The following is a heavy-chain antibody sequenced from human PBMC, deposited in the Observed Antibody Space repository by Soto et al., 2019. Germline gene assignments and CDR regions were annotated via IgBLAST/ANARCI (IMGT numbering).Heavy chain of an antibody. CDR3: VRDLYSGFGGVVYFDY. CDR2: IYSGGST. D-gene: IGHD5-12*01. Sequence: PGGSLRLSCAASGFTVSSNYMSWVRQAPGKGLEWVSVIYSGGSTYYADSVKGRFTISRDNSKNTLYLQMNSLRAEDTAVYYCVRDLYSGFGGVVYFDYWGQGTLVTVSS. J-gene: IGHJ4*02. V-gene: IGHV3-66*01. CDR1: GFTVSSNY.